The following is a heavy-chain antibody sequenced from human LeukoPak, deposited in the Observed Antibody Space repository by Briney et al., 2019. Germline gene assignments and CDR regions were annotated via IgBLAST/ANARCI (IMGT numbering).Heavy chain of an antibody. CDR1: GFTFSTYW. CDR2: INSDGSRT. CDR3: VTKWRWLQF. J-gene: IGHJ4*02. D-gene: IGHD5-24*01. Sequence: GGSLRLSCAASGFTFSTYWMHWVRQAPGKGLVWVSGINSDGSRTNYADSVKGRFTISRDNAKNSLYLQMNSLRAVDTAVYYCVTKWRWLQFWGQGTLVTVSS. V-gene: IGHV3-74*01.